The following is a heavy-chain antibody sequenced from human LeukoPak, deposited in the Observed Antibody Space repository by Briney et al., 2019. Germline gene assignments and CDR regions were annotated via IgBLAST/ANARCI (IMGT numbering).Heavy chain of an antibody. CDR1: GGSISSSRYY. J-gene: IGHJ4*02. D-gene: IGHD5-18*01. V-gene: IGHV4-39*07. Sequence: SETLSLTCTVSGGSISSSRYYWGWVRQPPGKGLEWIASIYYSGSTYYNPSLKSRVTISVDTSKNQFSLNLSSVTAADTAVYYCAREFFPQKQLWLDTGFDYWGQGTLVTVSS. CDR2: IYYSGST. CDR3: AREFFPQKQLWLDTGFDY.